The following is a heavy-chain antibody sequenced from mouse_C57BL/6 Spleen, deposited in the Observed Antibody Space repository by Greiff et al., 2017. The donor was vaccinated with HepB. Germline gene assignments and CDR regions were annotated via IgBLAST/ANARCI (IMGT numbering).Heavy chain of an antibody. CDR2: ISYDGSN. CDR1: GYSITSGYY. D-gene: IGHD6-2*01. V-gene: IGHV3-6*01. J-gene: IGHJ1*03. CDR3: ARRVFYWYFDV. Sequence: EVKLQESGPGLVKPSQSLSLTCSVTGYSITSGYYWNWIRQFPGNKLEWMGYISYDGSNNYNPSLKNRISITRDTSKNQFFLKLNSVTTEDTATYYCARRVFYWYFDVWGTGTTVTVSS.